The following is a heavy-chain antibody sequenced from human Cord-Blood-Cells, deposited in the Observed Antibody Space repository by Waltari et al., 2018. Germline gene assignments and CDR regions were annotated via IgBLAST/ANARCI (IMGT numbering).Heavy chain of an antibody. D-gene: IGHD2-2*01. J-gene: IGHJ4*02. CDR2: INPKSGGT. CDR3: ARVSPDDCSSTSCYFDY. CDR1: GYTFTGYY. Sequence: QVQLVQSGAEVKKPGASVKVSCKASGYTFTGYYMHWVRQAPGQGLEWMGWINPKSGGTNYAQKFQGRVTMTRDTSISTAYMELSRLRSDDTAVYYCARVSPDDCSSTSCYFDYWGQGTLVTVSS. V-gene: IGHV1-2*02.